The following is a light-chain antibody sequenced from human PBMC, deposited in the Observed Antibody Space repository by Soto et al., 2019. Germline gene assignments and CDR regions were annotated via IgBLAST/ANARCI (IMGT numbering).Light chain of an antibody. J-gene: IGKJ5*01. CDR3: QQLNSYPR. CDR2: AAS. Sequence: EIQLTQSPSFLSASVGDRVTITCRASQGISSYLAWYQQKPGKAPKLLIYAASTLQSGVPSRFSGSGSGTEFTLTISSLQPEDFATYYCQQLNSYPRFGQGTRLEIK. V-gene: IGKV1-9*01. CDR1: QGISSY.